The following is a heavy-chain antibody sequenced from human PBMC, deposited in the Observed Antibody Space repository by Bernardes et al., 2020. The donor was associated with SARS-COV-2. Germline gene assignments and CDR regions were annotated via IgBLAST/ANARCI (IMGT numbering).Heavy chain of an antibody. CDR3: ARGRGWLQISRNYGMDV. CDR2: MNPNSGNT. V-gene: IGHV1-8*01. J-gene: IGHJ6*02. D-gene: IGHD5-12*01. Sequence: ASVEVSCKASGYTFTSYDINWVRQATGQGLEWMGWMNPNSGNTGYAQKFQGRVTMTRNTSISTAYMELSSLRSEDTAVYYCARGRGWLQISRNYGMDVWGQGTTVTVSS. CDR1: GYTFTSYD.